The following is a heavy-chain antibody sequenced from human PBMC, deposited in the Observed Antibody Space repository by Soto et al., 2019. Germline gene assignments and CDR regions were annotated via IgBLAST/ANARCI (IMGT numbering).Heavy chain of an antibody. CDR2: ISPYNGNT. J-gene: IGHJ4*02. Sequence: QVPLVQSGAEVKKPGASVKVSCKTSGYTFTSYGISWVRQAPGQGLEWMGWISPYNGNTNYARKLQGRVTMTTDTSTSAAYMELRSLRSDDTAVYYCARDYYDSSHYPEWGQGTLVTVSS. CDR3: ARDYYDSSHYPE. V-gene: IGHV1-18*04. D-gene: IGHD3-22*01. CDR1: GYTFTSYG.